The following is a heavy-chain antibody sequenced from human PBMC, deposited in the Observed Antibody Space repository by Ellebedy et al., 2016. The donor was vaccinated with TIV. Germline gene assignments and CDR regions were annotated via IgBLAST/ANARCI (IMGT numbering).Heavy chain of an antibody. Sequence: AASVKVSCKASGYTFTSYYMHWVRQATGQGLEWMGWMNPNSGNTNYAQKFQGRVTMTRNTSISTAFMELSSLRSEDTAVYYCARGLDYWGQGALVTVSS. J-gene: IGHJ4*02. CDR1: GYTFTSYY. CDR2: MNPNSGNT. V-gene: IGHV1-8*02. CDR3: ARGLDY.